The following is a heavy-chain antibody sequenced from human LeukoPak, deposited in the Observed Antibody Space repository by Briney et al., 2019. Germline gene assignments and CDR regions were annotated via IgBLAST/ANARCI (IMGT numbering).Heavy chain of an antibody. CDR1: GFTVSSNY. Sequence: GGSLRLSCAASGFTVSSNYMSWVRQAPGKGLEWVSVIYSGGSTHYADSVKGRFTISRDNSKNTLYLQMNSLRAEDTAVYYCASAPYYDFWSGYFPPRYWGQGTLVTVSS. D-gene: IGHD3-3*01. J-gene: IGHJ4*02. CDR2: IYSGGST. CDR3: ASAPYYDFWSGYFPPRY. V-gene: IGHV3-66*02.